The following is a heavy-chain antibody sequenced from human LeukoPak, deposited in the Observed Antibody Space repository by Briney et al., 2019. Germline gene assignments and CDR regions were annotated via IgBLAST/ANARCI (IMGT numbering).Heavy chain of an antibody. CDR1: GGSIRRGGYY. V-gene: IGHV4-31*03. J-gene: IGHJ4*02. CDR3: ARAHPLGVPMKANIVATNSNYIDY. CDR2: VYYSGST. D-gene: IGHD5-12*01. Sequence: QTLSLTCTVSGGSIRRGGYYWGWGRQHPGRGVEWVGYVYYSGSTYYNPAIKSRVTISADTSKNQDSLKLSSVPAADTAGYYSARAHPLGVPMKANIVATNSNYIDYWGQGNLVTVSP.